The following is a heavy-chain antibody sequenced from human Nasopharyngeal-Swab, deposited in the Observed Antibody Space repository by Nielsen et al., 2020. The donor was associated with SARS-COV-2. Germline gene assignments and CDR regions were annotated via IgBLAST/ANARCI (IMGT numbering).Heavy chain of an antibody. Sequence: GESLKISCAASGFTFSSYSMNWVRQAPGKGLEWVSYISSPSSNIYYADSVKGRFTISRDNAKNSLYLQMNSLRVEDTAMYFCARDQTGSSQSYYYYCYMDVWGKGTTVTVSS. J-gene: IGHJ6*03. CDR2: ISSPSSNI. CDR3: ARDQTGSSQSYYYYCYMDV. V-gene: IGHV3-48*04. CDR1: GFTFSSYS. D-gene: IGHD6-13*01.